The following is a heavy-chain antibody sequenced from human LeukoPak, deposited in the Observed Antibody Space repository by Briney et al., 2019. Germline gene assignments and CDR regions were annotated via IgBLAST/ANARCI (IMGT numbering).Heavy chain of an antibody. CDR1: GYSISSGYY. V-gene: IGHV4-38-2*02. Sequence: PSETLSLTCAVSGYSISSGYYWGWIRQPLGKGLEWVGSIYHSGSTYYNPSLKSRVTISVDTSKNQFSLKLSSVTAADTAVYYCARDQGIAVAGTLDRWFDPWGQGTLVTVSS. CDR2: IYHSGST. D-gene: IGHD6-19*01. CDR3: ARDQGIAVAGTLDRWFDP. J-gene: IGHJ5*02.